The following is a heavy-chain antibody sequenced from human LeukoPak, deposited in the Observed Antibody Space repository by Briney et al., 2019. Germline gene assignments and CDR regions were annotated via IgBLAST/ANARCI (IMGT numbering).Heavy chain of an antibody. Sequence: SETLSLTCTVSGGSISSGSYYWGWIRQPPGKGLEWIGSVYYSGSTYYNPSLKSRITISVDTSKNQFSLKLSSVTAGDTAVYYCATSIYSGSGTYLDYFNYWGQGTLVTVSS. CDR3: ATSIYSGSGTYLDYFNY. CDR1: GGSISSGSYY. D-gene: IGHD3-10*01. V-gene: IGHV4-39*01. J-gene: IGHJ4*02. CDR2: VYYSGST.